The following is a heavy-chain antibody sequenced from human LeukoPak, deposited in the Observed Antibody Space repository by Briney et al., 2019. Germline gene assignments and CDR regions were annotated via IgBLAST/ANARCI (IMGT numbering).Heavy chain of an antibody. Sequence: ASVKVSCKASGYTFTSYGISWVRQAPGQGLEWMGWISAYNGNTNYAQKLQGRVTMTEDTSTDTAYMELSSLRSEDTAVYYCATPYYYGSGSYDAFDIWGQGTMVTVSS. V-gene: IGHV1-18*01. CDR1: GYTFTSYG. CDR3: ATPYYYGSGSYDAFDI. D-gene: IGHD3-10*01. J-gene: IGHJ3*02. CDR2: ISAYNGNT.